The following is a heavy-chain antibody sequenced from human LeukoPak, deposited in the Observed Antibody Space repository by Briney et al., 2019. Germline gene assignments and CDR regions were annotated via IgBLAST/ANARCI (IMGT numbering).Heavy chain of an antibody. CDR2: INPSGGST. J-gene: IGHJ4*02. V-gene: IGHV1-46*01. D-gene: IGHD4-23*01. CDR1: GYTFTSYY. Sequence: ASVKVSCKASGYTFTSYYMHWVRQAPGQGLEWMGIINPSGGSTSYAQKFQGRVTMTRDTSTSTVYMELSSLRSEDTAVYYCARDRADYGGNSRGPYYFDYWGQGTLVTVSS. CDR3: ARDRADYGGNSRGPYYFDY.